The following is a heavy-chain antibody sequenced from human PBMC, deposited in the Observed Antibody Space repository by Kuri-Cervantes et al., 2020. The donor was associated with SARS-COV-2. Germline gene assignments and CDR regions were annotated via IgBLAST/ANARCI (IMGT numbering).Heavy chain of an antibody. CDR1: GGSISSYY. CDR3: ARRVVAWFDP. Sequence: SETLSLTCTVSGGSISSYYWSWIRQPPGKGLEWIGYIYYSGSTNYNPSLKSRVTISVDMSKNQFSLKLSSVTAADTAVYYCARRVVAWFDPWGQGTLVTVSS. V-gene: IGHV4-59*01. D-gene: IGHD2-15*01. J-gene: IGHJ5*02. CDR2: IYYSGST.